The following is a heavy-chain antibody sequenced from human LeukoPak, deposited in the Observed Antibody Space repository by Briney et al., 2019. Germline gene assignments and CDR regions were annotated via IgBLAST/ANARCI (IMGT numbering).Heavy chain of an antibody. CDR1: GYTFSNFD. CDR2: MNPKTGNT. V-gene: IGHV1-8*01. Sequence: ASVKVSCKASGYTFSNFDINWVRQATGQGLEWMGWMNPKTGNTGSAQKLQGRVTISGDTSISTAYMELSSLRSEDTAVYYCARVLRTTQALPFDYWGQGTLVTVSS. D-gene: IGHD1-1*01. J-gene: IGHJ4*02. CDR3: ARVLRTTQALPFDY.